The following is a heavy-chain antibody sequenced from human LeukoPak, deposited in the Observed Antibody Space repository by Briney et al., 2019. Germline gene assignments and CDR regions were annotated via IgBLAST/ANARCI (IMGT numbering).Heavy chain of an antibody. J-gene: IGHJ4*02. Sequence: ASVKVSCKASGYTFTSYDIYWVRQATGQGLEWMGWMNPNSGNTGYAQKFQGRVTITRNTSISTAYMELSSLGSEDTAVYYCARETPSRYFDYWGQGTLVTVSS. D-gene: IGHD4-23*01. CDR2: MNPNSGNT. CDR1: GYTFTSYD. V-gene: IGHV1-8*03. CDR3: ARETPSRYFDY.